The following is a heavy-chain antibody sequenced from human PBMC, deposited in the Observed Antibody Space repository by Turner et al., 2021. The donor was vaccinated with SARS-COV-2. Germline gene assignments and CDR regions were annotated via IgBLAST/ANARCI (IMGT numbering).Heavy chain of an antibody. D-gene: IGHD6-19*01. CDR3: ARHGFSGWDGGGMDV. CDR1: GGSISSYY. Sequence: QVQLQESCPGLVKPSETLSLTCTVPGGSISSYYWSWIRQPPGKGLEWIGYIHYSRSTNYNPSLKSRVTISVDTSKNQFSLKLSSVTAADTAVYYCARHGFSGWDGGGMDVWGQGTTVTVSS. J-gene: IGHJ6*02. CDR2: IHYSRST. V-gene: IGHV4-59*08.